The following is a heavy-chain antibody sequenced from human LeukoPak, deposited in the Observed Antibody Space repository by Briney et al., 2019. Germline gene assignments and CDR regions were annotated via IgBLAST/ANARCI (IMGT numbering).Heavy chain of an antibody. D-gene: IGHD2-15*01. CDR2: ISGSGGST. CDR3: AKDPRGCSGGSCYSSYYYYMDV. Sequence: PGGSLRLSCAASEFTFSSYAMSWVRQAPGKGLEWVSAISGSGGSTYYADSVKGRFTISRDNSKNTLYLQMNSLRAEDTAVYYCAKDPRGCSGGSCYSSYYYYMDVWGKGTTVTVSS. CDR1: EFTFSSYA. V-gene: IGHV3-23*01. J-gene: IGHJ6*03.